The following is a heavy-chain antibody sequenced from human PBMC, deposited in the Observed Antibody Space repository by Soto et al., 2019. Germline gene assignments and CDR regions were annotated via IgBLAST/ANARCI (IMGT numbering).Heavy chain of an antibody. CDR2: INAGNGNT. CDR3: ARERIAAAASVGFDY. J-gene: IGHJ4*02. Sequence: ASVKVSCKASGYTFTSYAMHWVRQAPGQRLEWMGWINAGNGNTKYSQEFQGRVTITRDTSASTAYMELSSLRSEDTAVYYCARERIAAAASVGFDYWGQGTLVTVSS. CDR1: GYTFTSYA. V-gene: IGHV1-3*01. D-gene: IGHD6-13*01.